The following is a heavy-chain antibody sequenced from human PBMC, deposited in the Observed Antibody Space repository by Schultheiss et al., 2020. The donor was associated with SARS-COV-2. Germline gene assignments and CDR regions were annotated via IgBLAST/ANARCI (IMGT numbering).Heavy chain of an antibody. V-gene: IGHV4-4*07. Sequence: GSLRLSCTVSGGSISSYYWSWIRQPAGKGLEWIGRIYTSGSTNYNPSLKSRVTMSVDTSKNQFSLKLSSVTAADTAVYYCARDSPELEQLAFDCWGQGTLVTVSS. CDR2: IYTSGST. CDR3: ARDSPELEQLAFDC. D-gene: IGHD6-6*01. J-gene: IGHJ4*02. CDR1: GGSISSYY.